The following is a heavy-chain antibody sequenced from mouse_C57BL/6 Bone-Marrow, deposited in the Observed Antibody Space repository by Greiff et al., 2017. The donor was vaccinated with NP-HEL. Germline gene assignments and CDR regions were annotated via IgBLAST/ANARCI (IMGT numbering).Heavy chain of an antibody. Sequence: VQLQPPGAALVTPWASVNLSFTSSFYTFTSYWLTLVKPRPGQGLEWIGDIYPGSGSTNYNEKFKSKATLTVDTSSSTAYMQLSSLTSEDSAVYYCAREDLIYDGYPFDYWGQGTTLTVSS. D-gene: IGHD2-3*01. V-gene: IGHV1-55*01. J-gene: IGHJ2*01. CDR1: FYTFTSYW. CDR2: IYPGSGST. CDR3: AREDLIYDGYPFDY.